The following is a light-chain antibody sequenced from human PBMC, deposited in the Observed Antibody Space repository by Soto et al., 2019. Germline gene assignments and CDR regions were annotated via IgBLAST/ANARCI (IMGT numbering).Light chain of an antibody. J-gene: IGKJ1*01. CDR1: ESVSNN. Sequence: EIVMTQSPATLSLSPGERATLSCRASESVSNNLAWYQQKAGQAPRLLIYGASTRATGIPARFSGSGSGTEFTLTISSLQSEDFAVYCCQQYYKLPWTFGQGTKVDI. CDR2: GAS. V-gene: IGKV3-15*01. CDR3: QQYYKLPWT.